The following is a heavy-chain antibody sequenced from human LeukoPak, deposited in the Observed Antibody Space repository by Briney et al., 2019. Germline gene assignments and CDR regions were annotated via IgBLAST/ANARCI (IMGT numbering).Heavy chain of an antibody. V-gene: IGHV3-30*02. D-gene: IGHD4-11*01. CDR3: AKGTSPSNVPHFDY. CDR2: IGYDGSAK. Sequence: GGSLRLSCAASGITFSPYAMNWVRQAPGKGLEWVAFIGYDGSAKYYVDSVKGRFTISRDNSKNTLSLQMNSLRTEDTALYYCAKGTSPSNVPHFDYWGQGTPVIVSS. J-gene: IGHJ4*02. CDR1: GITFSPYA.